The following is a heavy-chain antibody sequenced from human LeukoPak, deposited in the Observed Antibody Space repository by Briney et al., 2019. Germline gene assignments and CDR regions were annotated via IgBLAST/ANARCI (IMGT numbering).Heavy chain of an antibody. CDR1: GGSISSYY. J-gene: IGHJ6*03. V-gene: IGHV4-59*01. CDR3: ARGTRGVRLEASGKTVYYYYVDV. Sequence: SETLSLTCTVSGGSISSYYWSWIRQPPGKGLEWIGYTYYSGSTNYNPSLKSRVTISVDTSKNQFSLKLSSVTAADTVVYYCARGTRGVRLEASGKTVYYYYVDVWGKGTTVTMSS. CDR2: TYYSGST. D-gene: IGHD6-13*01.